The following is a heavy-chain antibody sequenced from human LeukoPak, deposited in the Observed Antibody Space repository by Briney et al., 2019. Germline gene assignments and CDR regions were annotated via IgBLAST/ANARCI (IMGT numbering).Heavy chain of an antibody. D-gene: IGHD6-13*01. CDR3: ARAAAFAEYFQH. CDR1: GFTFSSYS. CDR2: ISSSSSYI. Sequence: GGSLRLSCAASGFTFSSYSMNWVRQAPGKGLEWVSSISSSSSYIYYADSVKGRFTISRDNAKNSLYLQMNSLRAEDTAVYYCARAAAFAEYFQHWGQGTLVTVSS. V-gene: IGHV3-21*01. J-gene: IGHJ1*01.